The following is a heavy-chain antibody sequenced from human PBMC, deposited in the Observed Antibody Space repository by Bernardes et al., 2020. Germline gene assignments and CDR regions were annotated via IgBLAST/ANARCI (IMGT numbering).Heavy chain of an antibody. D-gene: IGHD3-16*02. CDR3: ARTYYDYIWGSYRYPLGY. V-gene: IGHV3-7*01. CDR1: GFTFSSYW. J-gene: IGHJ4*02. Sequence: GGSLRLSCAASGFTFSSYWMSWVRQAPGKGLEWVANIKQDGSEKYYVDSVKGRFTISRDNAKNSLYLQMNSLRAEDTAVYYCARTYYDYIWGSYRYPLGYWGQGTLVTVSS. CDR2: IKQDGSEK.